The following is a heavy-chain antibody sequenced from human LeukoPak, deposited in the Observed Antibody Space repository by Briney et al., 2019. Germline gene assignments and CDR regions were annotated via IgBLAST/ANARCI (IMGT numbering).Heavy chain of an antibody. D-gene: IGHD6-19*01. CDR2: INHSGST. CDR1: GGSFSGYY. Sequence: PSETLSLTCAVYGGSFSGYYWSWIRQPPGKGLEWIGEINHSGSTNYNPSLKSRVTISVDTSKNQFSLKLSSVTAADTAVYYCARGPYSSGWYPVGYFQHWGQGTLVTVSS. V-gene: IGHV4-34*01. CDR3: ARGPYSSGWYPVGYFQH. J-gene: IGHJ1*01.